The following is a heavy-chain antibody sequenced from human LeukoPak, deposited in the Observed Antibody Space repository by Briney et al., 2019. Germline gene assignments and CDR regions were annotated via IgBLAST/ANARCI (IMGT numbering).Heavy chain of an antibody. J-gene: IGHJ5*02. CDR2: VKSKTDGGTT. Sequence: GGSLRLSCAASGFTFSNAWMSWVRQAPGKGLEWVGRVKSKTDGGTTDYAAPVKGRFTISRDDSKNTLYLQMNSLKTEDTAVYYCTTESRYCSSTSCYPNWFDPWGQGTLVTVSS. CDR1: GFTFSNAW. CDR3: TTESRYCSSTSCYPNWFDP. V-gene: IGHV3-15*01. D-gene: IGHD2-2*01.